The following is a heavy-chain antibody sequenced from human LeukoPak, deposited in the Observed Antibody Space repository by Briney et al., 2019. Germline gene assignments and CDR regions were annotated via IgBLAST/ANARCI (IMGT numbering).Heavy chain of an antibody. Sequence: GGSLRLSCAALGFTFRNYWMGWVRQAPGKGLEWVANTKPDGTAEYYADSVRGRFTTSRDNVNNFLYLQMNSLRGEDTAVYYCARDGGLHTNFDYWGQGTLVTVSS. J-gene: IGHJ4*02. D-gene: IGHD2-15*01. V-gene: IGHV3-7*01. CDR2: TKPDGTAE. CDR1: GFTFRNYW. CDR3: ARDGGLHTNFDY.